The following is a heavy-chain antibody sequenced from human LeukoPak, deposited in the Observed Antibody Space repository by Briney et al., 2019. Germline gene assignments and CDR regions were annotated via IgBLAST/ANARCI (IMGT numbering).Heavy chain of an antibody. V-gene: IGHV3-33*01. D-gene: IGHD2-21*02. J-gene: IGHJ6*02. Sequence: PRGSLRLSCAASGFTFCSYGMHWVREAPREGLGRVAVIWYDGSNKYYADSVKGRFTISRDNSKNTLYLQMNSLRAEDTAVYYCARGVYCGGDCYPIPAYGMDVWGQGTTVTVSS. CDR3: ARGVYCGGDCYPIPAYGMDV. CDR2: IWYDGSNK. CDR1: GFTFCSYG.